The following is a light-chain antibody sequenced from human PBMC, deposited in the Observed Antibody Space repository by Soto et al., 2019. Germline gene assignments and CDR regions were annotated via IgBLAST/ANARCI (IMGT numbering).Light chain of an antibody. CDR3: QQRSNWPPT. CDR1: QSVSSSY. V-gene: IGKV3D-20*02. J-gene: IGKJ5*01. CDR2: GAS. Sequence: EIVLTQSPGTLPLSPGERATLSCRASQSVSSSYLAWYQQKPGQAPRLLIYGASSRATGIPDRFSGSGSGTDFTLTISSLEPEDFAVYYCQQRSNWPPTFGQGTRLEIK.